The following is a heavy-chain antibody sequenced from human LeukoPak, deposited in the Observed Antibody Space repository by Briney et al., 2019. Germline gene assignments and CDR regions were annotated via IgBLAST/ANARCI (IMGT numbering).Heavy chain of an antibody. J-gene: IGHJ6*03. V-gene: IGHV1-69*06. CDR3: ARVVGLTGYSSSWYSGYYYYMDV. D-gene: IGHD6-13*01. CDR2: IIPIFGTT. CDR1: GGTFSSYA. Sequence: GASVKVSCKASGGTFSSYAISWVRQAPGQGLEWMGGIIPIFGTTNYAQKFQDRVTITADNSTSTAYMELSSLRSEDTAVYYCARVVGLTGYSSSWYSGYYYYMDVWGKGTTVTVSS.